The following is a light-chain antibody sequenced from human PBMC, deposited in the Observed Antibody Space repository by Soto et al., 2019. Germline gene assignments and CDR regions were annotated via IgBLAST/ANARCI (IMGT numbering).Light chain of an antibody. V-gene: IGKV3-20*01. Sequence: EIVLTQSPGTLSLSPGERATLSCRASQSVRSNYVAWYQQKPGQPPRLLIYGASSGATGIPDRFTGSGSGTDFTLTISRLEPEDFAAYYCQQYSSPPYTFGQGTKLDIK. CDR2: GAS. CDR3: QQYSSPPYT. CDR1: QSVRSNY. J-gene: IGKJ2*01.